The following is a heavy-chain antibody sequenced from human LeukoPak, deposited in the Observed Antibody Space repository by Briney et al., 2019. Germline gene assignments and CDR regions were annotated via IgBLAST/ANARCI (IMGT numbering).Heavy chain of an antibody. CDR1: GGSISSSSYF. CDR3: ARQTRDCSSASCQIDY. V-gene: IGHV4-39*01. D-gene: IGHD2-2*01. Sequence: RTSETLSLTCTVSGGSISSSSYFWDWIRQPPGKGLEWIGYIYYSGGTYYNPHLKSRVTISVDTSKHQFSLKLSSVTAADTAVYYCARQTRDCSSASCQIDYWGQGTLVTVSS. J-gene: IGHJ4*02. CDR2: IYYSGGT.